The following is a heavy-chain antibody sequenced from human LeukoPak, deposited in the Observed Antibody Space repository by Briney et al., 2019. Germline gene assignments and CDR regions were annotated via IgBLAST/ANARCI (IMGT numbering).Heavy chain of an antibody. CDR2: IYGSGRT. CDR3: ARELEMATISYFDY. Sequence: SETLSLTCSVSGGSIFTYNYYLTLIRQPPGKTLEWIGRIYGSGRTNYNPSLKSRVTMSVDTSKNQFSLKLSSVTAADTAVYYCARELEMATISYFDYWGQGTLVTVSS. CDR1: GGSIFTYNYY. V-gene: IGHV4-61*02. J-gene: IGHJ4*02. D-gene: IGHD5-24*01.